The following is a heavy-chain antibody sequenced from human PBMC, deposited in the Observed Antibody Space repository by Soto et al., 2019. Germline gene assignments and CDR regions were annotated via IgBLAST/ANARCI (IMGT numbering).Heavy chain of an antibody. J-gene: IGHJ3*02. CDR3: ARDRTYYYDSSGYYYVVFRAFDI. V-gene: IGHV4-59*12. D-gene: IGHD3-22*01. CDR1: GGSISSYY. CDR2: IYYSGST. Sequence: SETLSLTCTVSGGSISSYYWSWIRQPPGKGLEWIGYIYYSGSTNYNPSLKSRVTISVDTSKNQFSLKLSSVTAADTAVYYCARDRTYYYDSSGYYYVVFRAFDIWGQGTMVTVSS.